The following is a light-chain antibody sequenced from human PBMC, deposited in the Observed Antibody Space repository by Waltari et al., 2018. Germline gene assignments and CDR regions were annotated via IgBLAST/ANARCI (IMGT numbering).Light chain of an antibody. CDR3: SSYAGSNNLV. V-gene: IGLV2-8*01. CDR1: SSDVGGYNY. CDR2: EVS. J-gene: IGLJ2*01. Sequence: QSALTQPPSASGSPGQSVTISCTGTSSDVGGYNYVSWYQQHPGKAPKLMIYEVSKRPSGVPDRFSGSKSGNTASLTVSGLQAEDEADYYRSSYAGSNNLVFGGGTKLTAL.